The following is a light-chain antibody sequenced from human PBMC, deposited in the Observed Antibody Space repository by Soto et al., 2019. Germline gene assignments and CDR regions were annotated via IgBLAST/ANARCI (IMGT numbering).Light chain of an antibody. CDR2: LGS. J-gene: IGKJ1*01. Sequence: IVMTQSPLSLPVTPGEPASISCRSSQSLLHSNGFNYLDWYLQKPGQSPQLLIYLGSTRASGVPDRFSGSGSGTDFTLKISRVEAEDVWVYYCMQALQTGWTFGQGTKVEIK. CDR1: QSLLHSNGFNY. CDR3: MQALQTGWT. V-gene: IGKV2-28*01.